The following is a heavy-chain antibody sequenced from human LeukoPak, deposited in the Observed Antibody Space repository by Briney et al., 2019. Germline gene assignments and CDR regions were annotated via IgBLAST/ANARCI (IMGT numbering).Heavy chain of an antibody. Sequence: SVKVSCKASGGTFTNYAINWVRQAPGQGLEWMGRIIPIVGIANYAQKFQGRVTITADKSTTTAHMELCSLRSEDTAVYYCARGGIDCSGGSCFYYFDHWGQGTLVTVSS. CDR1: GGTFTNYA. CDR3: ARGGIDCSGGSCFYYFDH. V-gene: IGHV1-69*04. CDR2: IIPIVGIA. D-gene: IGHD2-15*01. J-gene: IGHJ4*02.